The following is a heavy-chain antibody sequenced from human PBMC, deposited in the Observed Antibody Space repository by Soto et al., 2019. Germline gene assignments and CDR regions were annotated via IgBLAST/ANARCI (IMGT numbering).Heavy chain of an antibody. Sequence: PSETLSLTCTVSGGSISSYYWSWIRQPPGKGLEWIGYIYYSGSTNYNPSLKSRATISVDTSKNQFSLKLSSVTAADTAVYYCARSGYSSGWYYFDYWGQGTLVTVSS. CDR3: ARSGYSSGWYYFDY. CDR2: IYYSGST. D-gene: IGHD6-19*01. V-gene: IGHV4-59*01. CDR1: GGSISSYY. J-gene: IGHJ4*02.